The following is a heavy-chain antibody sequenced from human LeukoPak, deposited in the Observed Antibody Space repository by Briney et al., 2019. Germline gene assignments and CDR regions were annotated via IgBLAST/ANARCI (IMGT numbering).Heavy chain of an antibody. Sequence: SETLSLTCTVSGSSISSYYWSWIRQPPGKGLEWIGYIYYSGSTNYNPSLKSRVTISVDTSKNQFSLKLSSVTAADTAVYYCARQEYSSGWYFLWYFDLWGRGTLVTVSS. CDR3: ARQEYSSGWYFLWYFDL. V-gene: IGHV4-59*08. D-gene: IGHD6-19*01. J-gene: IGHJ2*01. CDR2: IYYSGST. CDR1: GSSISSYY.